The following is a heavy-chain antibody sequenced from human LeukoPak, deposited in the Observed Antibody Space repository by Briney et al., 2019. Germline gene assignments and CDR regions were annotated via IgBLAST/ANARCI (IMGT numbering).Heavy chain of an antibody. D-gene: IGHD6-25*01. CDR2: TYYRAKWYS. V-gene: IGHV6-1*01. CDR1: GDSVSCNSVA. Sequence: SQTLPLTCPISGDSVSCNSVAWNWIRHSPSRGLEWLGRTYYRAKWYSESAPSVKSRITVNPDTSKNQFSLQLSSVTPEDTAVYYCARSSGWIDYWGQGALVTVSS. J-gene: IGHJ4*02. CDR3: ARSSGWIDY.